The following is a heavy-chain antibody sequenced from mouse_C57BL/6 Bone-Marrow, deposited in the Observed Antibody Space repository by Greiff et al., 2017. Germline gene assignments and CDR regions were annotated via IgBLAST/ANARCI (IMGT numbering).Heavy chain of an antibody. J-gene: IGHJ2*01. Sequence: VQLVESGAELVRPGASVTLSCTASGFNITDDYMHWVKQRPEQGLEWIGWIDPANGDTEYASKFKGKATITAETSSDTAYLQLSSLTSEDTAVYYCTTDYFDYWGQGTTLTVSS. V-gene: IGHV14-4*01. CDR1: GFNITDDY. CDR3: TTDYFDY. CDR2: IDPANGDT.